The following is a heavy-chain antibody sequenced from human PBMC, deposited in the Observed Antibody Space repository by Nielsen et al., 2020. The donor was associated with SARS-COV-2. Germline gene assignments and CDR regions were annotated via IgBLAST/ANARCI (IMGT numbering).Heavy chain of an antibody. Sequence: SETLSLTCAVSGDSVSSYYWSWIRQPPGKGLEWIGNVYYSGSTNYNPSLKSRVTISLDTSKNQFSLKVSSVTAADTAVYYCARDSGELLWDGYYFHGMDVWGQGTTVTVSS. CDR3: ARDSGELLWDGYYFHGMDV. CDR2: VYYSGST. J-gene: IGHJ6*02. V-gene: IGHV4-59*02. D-gene: IGHD3-10*01. CDR1: GDSVSSYY.